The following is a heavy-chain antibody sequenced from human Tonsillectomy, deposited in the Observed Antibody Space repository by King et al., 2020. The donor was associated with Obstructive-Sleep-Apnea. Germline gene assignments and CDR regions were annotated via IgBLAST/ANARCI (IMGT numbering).Heavy chain of an antibody. CDR1: GFTFSSHA. CDR2: ISGSGGST. J-gene: IGHJ1*01. D-gene: IGHD3-22*01. V-gene: IGHV3-23*04. CDR3: AKDSAYYYDSSGYAGYFQH. Sequence: VQLVESGGGLVQPGGSLRLSCAASGFTFSSHAMNWVRQAPGKGLEWVSGISGSGGSTYYADSVKGRFTISRDNSKNTLYLQMNSLRAEDTAVYYCAKDSAYYYDSSGYAGYFQHWGQGTLVTVSS.